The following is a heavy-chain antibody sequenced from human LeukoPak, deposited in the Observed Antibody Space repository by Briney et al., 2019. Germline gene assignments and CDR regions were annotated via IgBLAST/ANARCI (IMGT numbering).Heavy chain of an antibody. CDR3: ARELHSSSWLDY. V-gene: IGHV4-34*01. CDR2: INHSGST. D-gene: IGHD6-13*01. J-gene: IGHJ4*02. Sequence: PSETLSLTCAVYGGSVSGYYWSWIRQPPGKGLEWIGEINHSGSTNYNPSLKSRVTISVDTSKNQFSLKLSSVTAADTAVYYCARELHSSSWLDYWGQGTLVTVSS. CDR1: GGSVSGYY.